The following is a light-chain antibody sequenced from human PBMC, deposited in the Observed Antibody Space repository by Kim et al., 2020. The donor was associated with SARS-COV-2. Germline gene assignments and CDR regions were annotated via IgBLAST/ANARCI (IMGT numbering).Light chain of an antibody. J-gene: IGLJ2*01. CDR2: TNN. V-gene: IGLV1-44*01. CDR1: TSNIGKNA. Sequence: QSVLTQPPSASGTPGQRVTISCSGSTSNIGKNAVDWYHQLPGTAPKLLIYTNNQRPSGVPDRASGSKSGTSASLAISGLQSEDEAAYFCATWDDSLNAVVFGGGTQLTVL. CDR3: ATWDDSLNAVV.